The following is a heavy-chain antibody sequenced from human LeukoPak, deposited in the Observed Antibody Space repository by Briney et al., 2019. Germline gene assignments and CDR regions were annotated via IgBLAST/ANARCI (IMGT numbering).Heavy chain of an antibody. V-gene: IGHV3-7*01. CDR3: TRAGLLWFGESKSDY. CDR2: INQDGGEK. CDR1: GFTFSSYW. D-gene: IGHD3-10*01. J-gene: IGHJ4*02. Sequence: GGSLRLSCAASGFTFSSYWMTWVRQAPGKGLEWVANINQDGGEKYYVDSVKGRFTISRDNAKDSLYLQMNSLRAEDTAVYYCTRAGLLWFGESKSDYWGQGTLVTVSS.